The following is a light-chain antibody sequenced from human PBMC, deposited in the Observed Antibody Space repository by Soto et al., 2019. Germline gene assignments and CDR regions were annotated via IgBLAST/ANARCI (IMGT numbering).Light chain of an antibody. J-gene: IGKJ1*01. Sequence: EIVLTQSPGTLSLSPGERATLSCRASQSVSNNYLAWYQQKPGQAPRLLIYGASNRATGIPARFSGSGSGTNFTLTISRLEPEDFAVYYCQKYGSSGTFGQGTKVEIK. CDR2: GAS. V-gene: IGKV3-20*01. CDR1: QSVSNNY. CDR3: QKYGSSGT.